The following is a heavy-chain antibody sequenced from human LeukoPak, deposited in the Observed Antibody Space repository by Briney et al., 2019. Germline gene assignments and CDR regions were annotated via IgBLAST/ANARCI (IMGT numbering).Heavy chain of an antibody. CDR3: ARQYSSGWSYYYGLDV. V-gene: IGHV6-1*01. D-gene: IGHD6-19*01. Sequence: SQTLSLTCAISGDSVSSNSAAWNWLRQSPSRGLEWLGRTYYRSKWYNDYEQSVKSRITINPDTSKNQVSLQLNSVTPEDTAVYYCARQYSSGWSYYYGLDVWGQGSTVTVSS. CDR2: TYYRSKWYN. CDR1: GDSVSSNSAA. J-gene: IGHJ6*02.